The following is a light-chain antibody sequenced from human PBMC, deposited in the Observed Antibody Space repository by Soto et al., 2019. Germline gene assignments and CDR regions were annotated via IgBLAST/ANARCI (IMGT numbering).Light chain of an antibody. Sequence: EIVMTQSPATLSVSPGERATLSCRASQSVSSNLAWYQQKPGQAPRLLIYDASNRATGVPARFSGSGSGTDFTLTISSLQPEDFATYYCQQLNKYPSTFGRGTKVDIK. J-gene: IGKJ4*01. CDR1: QSVSSN. CDR2: DAS. CDR3: QQLNKYPST. V-gene: IGKV3D-15*01.